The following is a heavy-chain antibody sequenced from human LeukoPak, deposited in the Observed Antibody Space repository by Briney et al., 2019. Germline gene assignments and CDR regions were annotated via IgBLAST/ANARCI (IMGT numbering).Heavy chain of an antibody. D-gene: IGHD2-2*01. Sequence: GGSLRLSCAASGFTFSNAWMSWVRQAPGKGLEWVGRIKSKTDGRTTDYAAPVKGRFTISRDDSKNTLYLQMNSQKTEDTAVYYCTTDLDCSSTSCSDYWGQGTLVTVSS. V-gene: IGHV3-15*01. CDR3: TTDLDCSSTSCSDY. J-gene: IGHJ4*02. CDR1: GFTFSNAW. CDR2: IKSKTDGRTT.